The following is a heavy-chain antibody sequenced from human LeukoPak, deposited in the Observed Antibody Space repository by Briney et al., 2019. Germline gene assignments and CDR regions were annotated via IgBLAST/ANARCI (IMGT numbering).Heavy chain of an antibody. Sequence: GASVKVSCKASVYTFTSYGISWVRQAPGQGLEWMGWISAYNGNTNYAQKLQGRVTMTTDTSTSTAYMELRSLRSDDTAVYYCARAPMYSSGWYGIDYWGQGTLVTVSS. CDR2: ISAYNGNT. CDR1: VYTFTSYG. D-gene: IGHD6-19*01. V-gene: IGHV1-18*01. J-gene: IGHJ4*02. CDR3: ARAPMYSSGWYGIDY.